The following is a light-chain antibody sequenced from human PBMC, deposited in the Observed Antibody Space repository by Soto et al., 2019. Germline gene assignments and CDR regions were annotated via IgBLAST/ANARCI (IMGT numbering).Light chain of an antibody. J-gene: IGLJ1*01. Sequence: QSALTQPASVSGYPGQSITISCTGASSDVGAYNYVAWCQQHPGKGPKLLIYDVSNRPSGFSSRFSGSKSGNTASLTISGLRAEDEADSFCSSYTTSSTYVFGTGTKLTVL. CDR1: SSDVGAYNY. CDR2: DVS. V-gene: IGLV2-14*01. CDR3: SSYTTSSTYV.